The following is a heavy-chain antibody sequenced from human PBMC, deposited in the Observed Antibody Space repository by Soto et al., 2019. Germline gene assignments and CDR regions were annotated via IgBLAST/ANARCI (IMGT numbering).Heavy chain of an antibody. V-gene: IGHV3-33*01. CDR1: GFTFSSYG. J-gene: IGHJ3*02. D-gene: IGHD3-3*01. CDR3: AREVRVRGFAFDI. Sequence: PGGSLRLSCAASGFTFSSYGMHWVRQAPGKGLEWVAVIWYDGSNTYYADSVKGRFTISRDNSKNMLYLQMNSLRVEDTAVYYCAREVRVRGFAFDIWGQGTMVTVSS. CDR2: IWYDGSNT.